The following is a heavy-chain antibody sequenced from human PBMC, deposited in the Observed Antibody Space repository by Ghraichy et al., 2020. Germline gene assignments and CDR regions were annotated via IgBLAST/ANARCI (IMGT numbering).Heavy chain of an antibody. J-gene: IGHJ3*02. V-gene: IGHV3-74*01. CDR1: GFTFSSYW. CDR2: INSDGSST. Sequence: GGSLRLSCAASGFTFSSYWMHWVRQAPGKGLVWVSRINSDGSSTSYADSVKGRFTISRDNAKNTLYLQMNSLRAEDTAVYYCARGPTDYYDSSGYYSHLGYFDIWGQGTMVTVSS. CDR3: ARGPTDYYDSSGYYSHLGYFDI. D-gene: IGHD3-22*01.